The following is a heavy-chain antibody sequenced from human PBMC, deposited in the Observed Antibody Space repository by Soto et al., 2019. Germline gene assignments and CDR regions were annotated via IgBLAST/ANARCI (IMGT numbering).Heavy chain of an antibody. Sequence: QSGGSLRLSCAASGFTFSSYAMHWVRQAPGKGLEWVAVISYDGSNKYYADSVKGRFTISRDNSKNTLYLQMNSLRAEDTAVYYCARLGCSSTSCYLHIWGQGTLVTVSS. CDR3: ARLGCSSTSCYLHI. J-gene: IGHJ4*02. D-gene: IGHD2-2*01. V-gene: IGHV3-30-3*01. CDR2: ISYDGSNK. CDR1: GFTFSSYA.